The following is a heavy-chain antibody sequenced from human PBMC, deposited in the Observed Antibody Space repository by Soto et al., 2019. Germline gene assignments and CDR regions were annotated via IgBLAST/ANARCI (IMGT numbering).Heavy chain of an antibody. J-gene: IGHJ4*02. CDR1: GFTFSSYA. V-gene: IGHV3-23*01. D-gene: IGHD3-10*01. CDR2: LSSSGGTT. Sequence: EVQLLESVGGLVQPGGSLRLSCAASGFTFSSYAMSWVRQAPGKGLEWVSALSSSGGTTYYADSVKGRFAISRDSSTNTLYLQINSLRAEDTTVYYCAKVAGYYGSGQIGYFDYWGQGTLVTVSS. CDR3: AKVAGYYGSGQIGYFDY.